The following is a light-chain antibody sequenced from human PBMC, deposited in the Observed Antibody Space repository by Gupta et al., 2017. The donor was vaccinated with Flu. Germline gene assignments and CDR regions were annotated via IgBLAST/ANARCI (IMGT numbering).Light chain of an antibody. CDR1: HSVSSSS. Sequence: EIVLTQSPATLSLSPGERATLSCRTIHSVSSSSLAWHPHKPGQAPRLLIYGVSSSATGLPDRLSHSGSGRDLTLTISRMARKDFTVHLSQEYGSSPITFGGGTKLEIK. J-gene: IGKJ4*01. V-gene: IGKV3-20*01. CDR3: QEYGSSPIT. CDR2: GVS.